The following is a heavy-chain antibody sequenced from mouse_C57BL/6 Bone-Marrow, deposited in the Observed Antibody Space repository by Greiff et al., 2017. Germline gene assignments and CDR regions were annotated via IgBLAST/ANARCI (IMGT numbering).Heavy chain of an antibody. Sequence: EVKLMESGGGLVKPGGSLKLSCAASGFTFSSYAMSWVRQTPEKRLEWVATISDGGSYTYYPDNVQGRFTISRDNAKNNLYLQLSHLKSEDTAMYYCARDYCGNYFDDWGKGTTLTVSS. CDR2: ISDGGSYT. CDR1: GFTFSSYA. V-gene: IGHV5-4*01. J-gene: IGHJ2*01. D-gene: IGHD1-1*01. CDR3: ARDYCGNYFDD.